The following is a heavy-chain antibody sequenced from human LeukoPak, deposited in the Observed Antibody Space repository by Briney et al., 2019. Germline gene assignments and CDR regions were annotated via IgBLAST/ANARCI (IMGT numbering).Heavy chain of an antibody. D-gene: IGHD6-19*01. CDR1: GYTFTSYY. J-gene: IGHJ3*02. CDR3: AREKGRAVAGNFAFDI. V-gene: IGHV1-46*01. Sequence: GASVKVSCKASGYTFTSYYMHWVRQAPGQGLEWMGIINPSGGSTSYAQKFQGRVTMTRDTSTSTVYMELSSLRSEDTAVYYCAREKGRAVAGNFAFDIWGQGTMVTVSS. CDR2: INPSGGST.